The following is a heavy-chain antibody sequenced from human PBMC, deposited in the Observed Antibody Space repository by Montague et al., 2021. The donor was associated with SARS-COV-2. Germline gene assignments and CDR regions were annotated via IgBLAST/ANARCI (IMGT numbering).Heavy chain of an antibody. V-gene: IGHV6-1*01. Sequence: CAISGDSVSSSIATWNWIRQSPSRGLEWLGRTHYRSKWYNDYAESVKSRITIDPDTSKHQFSLHLNSVTPEDTAVYYCARIPVGSKYYFDFWGQGTLVTVSS. CDR3: ARIPVGSKYYFDF. J-gene: IGHJ4*02. D-gene: IGHD2-2*01. CDR1: GDSVSSSIAT. CDR2: THYRSKWYN.